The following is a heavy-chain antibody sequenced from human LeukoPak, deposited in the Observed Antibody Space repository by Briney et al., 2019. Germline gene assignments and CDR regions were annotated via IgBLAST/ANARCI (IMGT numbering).Heavy chain of an antibody. Sequence: ASVKVSCKASGYTFTSYGISWVRQAPGQGLEWMGWVTSYNGDTNYAQKFQGRVTMSTDTSTSTAYMELRSLRFDDTAIYYCAKDWHILTGRNCFDPWGQGTLVTVSS. CDR3: AKDWHILTGRNCFDP. J-gene: IGHJ5*02. CDR1: GYTFTSYG. D-gene: IGHD3-9*01. CDR2: VTSYNGDT. V-gene: IGHV1-18*01.